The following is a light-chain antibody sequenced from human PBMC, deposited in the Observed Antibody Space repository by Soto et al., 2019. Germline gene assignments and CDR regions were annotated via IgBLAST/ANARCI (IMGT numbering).Light chain of an antibody. CDR1: QSVSSRN. V-gene: IGKV3-20*01. CDR2: DAS. CDR3: LRYGDSPPAYT. Sequence: EIVLTQSPGTLSLSPGERATLSCRASQSVSSRNLAWYRQKPGQAPRLVIYDASNRATGIPDLFSGSGSGTDFTLTISSLEPEDFAVYYCLRYGDSPPAYTFGQGTKLEIK. J-gene: IGKJ2*01.